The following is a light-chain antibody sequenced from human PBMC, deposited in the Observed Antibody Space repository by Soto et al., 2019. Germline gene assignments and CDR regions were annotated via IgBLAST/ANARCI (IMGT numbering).Light chain of an antibody. V-gene: IGLV2-23*02. Sequence: QSALTQSASVSGSPGQSITISCTGTSSDVGSYNLVSWYQQHPGKAPKLMIYEVSKRPSGVSNRFSGSKFGNTASLTISGLQAEDEADYYCCSYAGSSTYWVFGGGTKLTVL. CDR1: SSDVGSYNL. J-gene: IGLJ3*02. CDR3: CSYAGSSTYWV. CDR2: EVS.